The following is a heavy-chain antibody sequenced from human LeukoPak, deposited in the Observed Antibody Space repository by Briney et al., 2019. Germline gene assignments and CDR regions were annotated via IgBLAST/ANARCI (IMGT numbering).Heavy chain of an antibody. CDR2: IYYSGST. CDR1: GGSISSYY. D-gene: IGHD5-12*01. V-gene: IGHV4-59*08. CDR3: ARVWTARERGYSGYVRY. J-gene: IGHJ4*02. Sequence: SETLSLTCTVSGGSISSYYWSWVRQPPGKGLEWIGYIYYSGSTNYNPSLKSRVTISVDTSKNQFSLKLSSVTAADTAVYYCARVWTARERGYSGYVRYWGQGTLVTVSS.